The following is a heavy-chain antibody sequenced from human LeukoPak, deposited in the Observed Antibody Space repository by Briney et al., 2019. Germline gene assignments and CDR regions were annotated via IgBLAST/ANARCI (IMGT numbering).Heavy chain of an antibody. D-gene: IGHD2-15*01. Sequence: SETLSLTCTVSGYSISSGYYWGWIRQPPGKGLEWIGSIYHSGSTYYNPSLKSRVTISVDTSKNQFSLKLSSVTAADTAVYYCARVHSGGSYTSDYWGQGTLVTVSS. CDR1: GYSISSGYY. CDR3: ARVHSGGSYTSDY. J-gene: IGHJ4*02. CDR2: IYHSGST. V-gene: IGHV4-38-2*02.